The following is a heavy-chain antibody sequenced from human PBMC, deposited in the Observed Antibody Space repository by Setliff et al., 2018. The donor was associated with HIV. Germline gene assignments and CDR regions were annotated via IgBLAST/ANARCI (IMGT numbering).Heavy chain of an antibody. J-gene: IGHJ4*02. Sequence: GGSLRLSCTASGFTFSSNAMTWVRQVPGKGLEWVSFISGSGTTDYADSVKGRFTVSRDNSKNTLSLQMNSLRADDTAVYYCAGQKGQQLPQYYFDYWGQGTLVTVSS. CDR2: ISGSGTT. V-gene: IGHV3-23*01. CDR1: GFTFSSNA. CDR3: AGQKGQQLPQYYFDY. D-gene: IGHD6-13*01.